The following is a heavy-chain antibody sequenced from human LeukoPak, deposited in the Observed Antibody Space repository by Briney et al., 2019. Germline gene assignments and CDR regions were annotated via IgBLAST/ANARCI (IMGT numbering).Heavy chain of an antibody. Sequence: GGSLRLSCATSGFTFSSYAMSWVRQAPGKGLEWVSGISGRGGIIYYADSVKGRFTISRDESKNTLFLQMNTLRAEDTAVYYCAKDALQVLTRGVYFDYWGQGTLVTVSS. CDR2: ISGRGGII. CDR3: AKDALQVLTRGVYFDY. CDR1: GFTFSSYA. J-gene: IGHJ4*02. D-gene: IGHD4/OR15-4a*01. V-gene: IGHV3-23*01.